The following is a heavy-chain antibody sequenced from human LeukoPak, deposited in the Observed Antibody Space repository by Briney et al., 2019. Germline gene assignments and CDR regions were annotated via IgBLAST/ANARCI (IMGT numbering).Heavy chain of an antibody. CDR2: IWYDGSNK. CDR1: GFTFSSYG. J-gene: IGHJ4*02. V-gene: IGHV3-33*01. D-gene: IGHD6-19*01. Sequence: GGSLRLSCAASGFTFSSYGMHWVRQAPGKGLEWVAVIWYDGSNKYYADSVKGRFTISRDNSKNTLHLQMSSLRAEDTAVYYCVREKSGYTNGWYLFDYWGQGTLVTVSS. CDR3: VREKSGYTNGWYLFDY.